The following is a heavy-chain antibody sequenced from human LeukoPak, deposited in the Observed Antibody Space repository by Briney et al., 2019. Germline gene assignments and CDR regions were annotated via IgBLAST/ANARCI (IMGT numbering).Heavy chain of an antibody. CDR2: INHSGST. V-gene: IGHV4-34*01. CDR1: GGSFSGYY. J-gene: IGHJ4*02. Sequence: SKTLSLTCAVYGGSFSGYYWSWIRQPPGKGLEWIGEINHSGSTNYNPSLKSRVTISVDTSKNQFSLKLSSVTAADTAVYYCARVIGSIAAPWGQGTLVTVSS. CDR3: ARVIGSIAAP. D-gene: IGHD6-6*01.